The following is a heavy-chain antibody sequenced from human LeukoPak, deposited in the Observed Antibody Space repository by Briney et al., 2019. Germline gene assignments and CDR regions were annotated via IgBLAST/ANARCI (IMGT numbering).Heavy chain of an antibody. CDR2: IYYSGST. CDR3: ASSQPLDQLLWGPVGMDV. V-gene: IGHV4-39*07. J-gene: IGHJ6*02. CDR1: GGSISSSSYY. Sequence: SGTLSLTCAVSGGSISSSSYYWGWIRQPPGKGLEWIGSIYYSGSTYYNPSLKSRVTISVDTSKNQFSLKLSSVTAADTAVYYCASSQPLDQLLWGPVGMDVWGQGTTVTVSS. D-gene: IGHD2-2*01.